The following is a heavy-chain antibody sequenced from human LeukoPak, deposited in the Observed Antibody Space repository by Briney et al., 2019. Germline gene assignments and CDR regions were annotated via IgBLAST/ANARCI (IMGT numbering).Heavy chain of an antibody. Sequence: ASVAVSSTASGYTFTSYYMHWVRQAPGQGLEWMGIINPSGVTTIYAQKFQGRVTVTRDTSTSTVYMELSSLRSEDTAVYYCARDLGGRSGSLDYWGQGTLVTVSS. J-gene: IGHJ4*02. V-gene: IGHV1-46*01. CDR2: INPSGVTT. D-gene: IGHD3-22*01. CDR3: ARDLGGRSGSLDY. CDR1: GYTFTSYY.